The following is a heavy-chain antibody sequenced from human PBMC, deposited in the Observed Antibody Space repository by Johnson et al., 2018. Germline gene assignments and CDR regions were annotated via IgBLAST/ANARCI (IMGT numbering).Heavy chain of an antibody. Sequence: QVQLVQSGGGVVQPGRSLRLSCAASGFTFSSYGMHWVRQAPGKGLEWVAVISYDGSNKYYADSVKGRFTISRDNSKNPLYLQMNSLGAGDTAVYYCAQVYLGGDCYANDSYYYMGVWGKGTTVTVSS. J-gene: IGHJ6*03. CDR3: AQVYLGGDCYANDSYYYMGV. V-gene: IGHV3-30*18. CDR2: ISYDGSNK. CDR1: GFTFSSYG. D-gene: IGHD2-21*02.